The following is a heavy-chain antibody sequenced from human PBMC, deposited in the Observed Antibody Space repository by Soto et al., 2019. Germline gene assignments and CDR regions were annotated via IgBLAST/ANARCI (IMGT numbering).Heavy chain of an antibody. V-gene: IGHV4-61*01. D-gene: IGHD3-10*01. CDR3: ARVGSAGGYFDY. Sequence: QVQLQESGPGLVKPSETLSLTCTVSGGSVSSGSYYWRWIRQPPGKGLEWIGYIYYSGSTNYNPSRKSRVTISVDTSKKQFSLKLSSVTAADTAVYYCARVGSAGGYFDYWGQGTLVTVSS. J-gene: IGHJ4*02. CDR2: IYYSGST. CDR1: GGSVSSGSYY.